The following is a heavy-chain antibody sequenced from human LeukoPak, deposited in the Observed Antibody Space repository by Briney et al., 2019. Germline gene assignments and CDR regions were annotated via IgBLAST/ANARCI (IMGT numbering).Heavy chain of an antibody. CDR2: ISASGGIT. J-gene: IGHJ4*02. Sequence: PGGSLRLSCAASGFTFGSYAMNWVRQAPGKGLEWVSGISASGGITYYADSVKGRFTISRDNSNNTLHLQMNSLKGEDTAVYYSAPKYPYDPINWGQGTLVTVSS. D-gene: IGHD2-2*01. V-gene: IGHV3-23*01. CDR3: APKYPYDPIN. CDR1: GFTFGSYA.